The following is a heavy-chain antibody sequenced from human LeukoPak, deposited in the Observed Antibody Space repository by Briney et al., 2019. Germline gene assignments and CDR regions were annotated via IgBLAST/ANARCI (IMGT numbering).Heavy chain of an antibody. J-gene: IGHJ4*02. CDR1: RYTFTGYY. D-gene: IGHD3-16*02. CDR2: INPNSGGT. V-gene: IGHV1-2*06. Sequence: ASVKVSCKASRYTFTGYYMHWVRQAPGQGLEWMGRINPNSGGTNYAQKFQGRVTMTRDTSISTAYMELSRLRSDDTAVYYCARTFMITFGGVIDPFVYWGQGTLVTVSS. CDR3: ARTFMITFGGVIDPFVY.